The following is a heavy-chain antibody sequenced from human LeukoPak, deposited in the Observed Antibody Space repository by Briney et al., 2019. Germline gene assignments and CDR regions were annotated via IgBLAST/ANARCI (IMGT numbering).Heavy chain of an antibody. CDR2: ISDSGGRT. CDR1: GFTFRSYA. Sequence: PGGSLRLSCAASGFTFRSYAMSWVRQAPGKGLEWVSAISDSGGRTFYADSVKGRFTISRDNSKNTLYLQMSSLRVEDTAVYYCAKKAEAYGDSVTQHWGQGTLVSVSS. CDR3: AKKAEAYGDSVTQH. J-gene: IGHJ1*01. D-gene: IGHD4-17*01. V-gene: IGHV3-23*01.